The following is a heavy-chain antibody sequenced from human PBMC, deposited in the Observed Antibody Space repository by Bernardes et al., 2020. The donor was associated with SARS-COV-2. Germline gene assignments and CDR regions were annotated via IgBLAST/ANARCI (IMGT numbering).Heavy chain of an antibody. V-gene: IGHV3-23*01. J-gene: IGHJ4*01. Sequence: GGFLLPSRAASGFSINQNAMTWVRPAPGKGLGWVSGSSGDGANTYYADSVEGGFTISRDNAKSKLFLQMNSLRAEDTAVYYCARDDWSGGSCPPDYWGHGTLVTVSS. D-gene: IGHD2-15*01. CDR3: ARDDWSGGSCPPDY. CDR1: GFSINQNA. CDR2: SSGDGANT.